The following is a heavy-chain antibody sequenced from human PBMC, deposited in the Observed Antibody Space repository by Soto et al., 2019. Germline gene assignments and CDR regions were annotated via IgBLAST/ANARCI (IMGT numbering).Heavy chain of an antibody. CDR3: ASVSRRYCSGDRCHFGL. D-gene: IGHD2-15*01. Sequence: QVQLQESGPRLVKPSETLSLTCTVYGGSMSNYYWNWIRQPPGKGMEWIGYIYSSGSTNYNPSLRSRIPISLDGPNNQVSLKLSSFIGADTAVYCCASVSRRYCSGDRCHFGLWGQGTLVTVSS. J-gene: IGHJ1*01. CDR2: IYSSGST. CDR1: GGSMSNYY. V-gene: IGHV4-59*01.